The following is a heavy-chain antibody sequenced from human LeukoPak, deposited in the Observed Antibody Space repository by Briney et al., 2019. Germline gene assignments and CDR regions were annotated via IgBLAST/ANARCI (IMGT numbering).Heavy chain of an antibody. Sequence: GASVKVSCKASGYTFTSYGISWVRQAPGQGLEWMGWISAYNGNTNYAQKLQGRVTMTTDTSTSTAYMELRSLRSDDTAVYYCARDPQMYYYDSSGHNWFDPWGQGTLVTVSS. CDR1: GYTFTSYG. CDR2: ISAYNGNT. D-gene: IGHD3-22*01. CDR3: ARDPQMYYYDSSGHNWFDP. J-gene: IGHJ5*02. V-gene: IGHV1-18*01.